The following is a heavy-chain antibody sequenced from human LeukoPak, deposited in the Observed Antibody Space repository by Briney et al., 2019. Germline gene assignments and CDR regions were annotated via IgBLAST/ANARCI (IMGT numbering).Heavy chain of an antibody. D-gene: IGHD2-15*01. Sequence: AGGSLRLSCAASGFTFSGYAMSWVRQAPGKGLEWVSAISGSGGSTYYADSVKGRFTISRDNSKNTLYLQMNSLRAEDTAVYYCAKDWAVVVVAARYFDYWGQGTLVTVSS. CDR1: GFTFSGYA. V-gene: IGHV3-23*01. CDR2: ISGSGGST. J-gene: IGHJ4*02. CDR3: AKDWAVVVVAARYFDY.